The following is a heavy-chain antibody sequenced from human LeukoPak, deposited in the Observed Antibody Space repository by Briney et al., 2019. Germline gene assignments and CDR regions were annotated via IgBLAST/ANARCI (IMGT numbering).Heavy chain of an antibody. CDR1: SGSISSSSYY. CDR3: ARLRGYNSGDY. V-gene: IGHV4-39*01. D-gene: IGHD5-18*01. Sequence: PSETLSLTCTVSSGSISSSSYYWGWIRQPPGKGLEWIGSIYYSGSTYYNPSLKSRVTMPVDTSKNQFSLKLSSVTAADTAVYYCARLRGYNSGDYWGQGTLVTVSS. J-gene: IGHJ4*02. CDR2: IYYSGST.